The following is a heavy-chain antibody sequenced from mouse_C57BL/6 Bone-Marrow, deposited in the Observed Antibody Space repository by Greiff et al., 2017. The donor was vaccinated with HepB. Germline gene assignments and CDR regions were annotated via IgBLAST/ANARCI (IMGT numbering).Heavy chain of an antibody. Sequence: EVQVVESGGGLVKPGGSLKLSCAASGFTFSSYAMSWVRQTPEKRLEWVATISDGGSYTYYPDNVKGRFTISRDNAKNNLYLQMSHLKSEDTAMYYCARERTMITNFDVWGTGTTVTVSS. CDR1: GFTFSSYA. CDR2: ISDGGSYT. D-gene: IGHD2-4*01. V-gene: IGHV5-4*01. J-gene: IGHJ1*03. CDR3: ARERTMITNFDV.